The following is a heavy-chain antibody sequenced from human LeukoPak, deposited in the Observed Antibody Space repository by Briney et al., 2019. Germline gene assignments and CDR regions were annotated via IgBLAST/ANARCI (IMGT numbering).Heavy chain of an antibody. CDR1: GGSISSYY. Sequence: SETLSLTWTVSGGSISSYYWSWIRQPPGKGLEWIGYIYYSGSTNYNPSLKSRVTISVDTSKNQFSLKLSSVTAADTAVYYCARVVVVAATPSFFDYWGQGTLVTVSS. J-gene: IGHJ4*02. CDR2: IYYSGST. D-gene: IGHD2-15*01. CDR3: ARVVVVAATPSFFDY. V-gene: IGHV4-59*01.